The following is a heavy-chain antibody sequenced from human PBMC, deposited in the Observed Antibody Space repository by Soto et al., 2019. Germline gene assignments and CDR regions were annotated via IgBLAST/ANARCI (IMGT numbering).Heavy chain of an antibody. J-gene: IGHJ4*02. Sequence: EVQLLESGGGLVQPGGSLRLSCAASGFTFSSYAMSWVRQAPGKGLEWVSAISGSGGSTYYADSVKGRFTISRDNSKNTLYLQMISLRAEDTAVYYCAKGHYDYTGYDSHFDYWGQGTLVTVSS. CDR2: ISGSGGST. V-gene: IGHV3-23*01. CDR3: AKGHYDYTGYDSHFDY. D-gene: IGHD5-12*01. CDR1: GFTFSSYA.